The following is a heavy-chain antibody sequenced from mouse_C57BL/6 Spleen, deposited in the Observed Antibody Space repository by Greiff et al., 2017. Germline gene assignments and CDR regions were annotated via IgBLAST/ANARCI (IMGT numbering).Heavy chain of an antibody. Sequence: QVQLQQPGAELVKPGASVKLSCKASGYTFTSYWMHWVKQRPGRGLEWIGKIDPNSGGTKYNEKFKSKATLTVDKPSSTAYMQLSSLTSEDSAVYYCARNYYGSSYRPTFDYWGQGTTLTVSS. CDR3: ARNYYGSSYRPTFDY. CDR2: IDPNSGGT. V-gene: IGHV1-72*01. D-gene: IGHD1-1*01. J-gene: IGHJ2*01. CDR1: GYTFTSYW.